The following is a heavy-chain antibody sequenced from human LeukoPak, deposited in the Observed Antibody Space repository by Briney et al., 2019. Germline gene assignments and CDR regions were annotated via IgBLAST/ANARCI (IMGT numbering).Heavy chain of an antibody. J-gene: IGHJ5*02. CDR1: GFTFTAYY. D-gene: IGHD3-10*01. CDR3: ARGGSGSYSGWFDP. Sequence: ASLKVSCKASGFTFTAYYMHWVRQAPGQGLGWMGWINPKIGGTTYAQNFQGRVTMTRDTSISTAYMEISSLRSDDTAVYYCARGGSGSYSGWFDPWGQGTLVTVSS. CDR2: INPKIGGT. V-gene: IGHV1-2*02.